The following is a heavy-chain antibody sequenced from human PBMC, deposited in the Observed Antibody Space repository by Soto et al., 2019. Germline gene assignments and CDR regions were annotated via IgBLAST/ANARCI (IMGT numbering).Heavy chain of an antibody. D-gene: IGHD3-10*01. Sequence: SETLSLTCTVSGGSIGRYYWSWIRQPPGKGLEWIGYIYDSVSTNYNPSLQSRVTISVDTSENQFSLKLSSVTAADTAVYYCTRGTYYYYMDVWGKGTTVTVSS. J-gene: IGHJ6*03. CDR2: IYDSVST. CDR1: GGSIGRYY. V-gene: IGHV4-4*09. CDR3: TRGTYYYYMDV.